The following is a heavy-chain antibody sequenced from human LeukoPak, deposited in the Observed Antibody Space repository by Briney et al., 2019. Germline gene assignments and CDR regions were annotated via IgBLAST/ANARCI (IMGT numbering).Heavy chain of an antibody. CDR3: ARHGGVGVIPDFDY. CDR2: IYYSGST. V-gene: IGHV4-39*01. J-gene: IGHJ4*02. CDR1: GDSISSSSYY. D-gene: IGHD2-8*02. Sequence: TTSETLSLTCTVSGDSISSSSYYWGWIRQPPGKGLEWIGSIYYSGSTYYNPSLKSRVTMSVDPSKNQFSLKLSSVTAADTAVYYCARHGGVGVIPDFDYWGPGTLVTVSS.